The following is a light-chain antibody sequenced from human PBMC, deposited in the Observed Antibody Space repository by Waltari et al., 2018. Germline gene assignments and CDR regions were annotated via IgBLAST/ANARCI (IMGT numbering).Light chain of an antibody. CDR3: FSYAGSNNLV. CDR2: EVP. V-gene: IGLV2-8*01. J-gene: IGLJ2*01. CDR1: RSDFGAYNS. Sequence: QSALTQPPSASGSPGQSVTIPSTGTRSDFGAYNSASCSQQPPDKAPQPMIFEVPLRPSGVPDRFSGSKSGNTASLTVSGLQAEDEADYYCFSYAGSNNLVFGGGTKLTVL.